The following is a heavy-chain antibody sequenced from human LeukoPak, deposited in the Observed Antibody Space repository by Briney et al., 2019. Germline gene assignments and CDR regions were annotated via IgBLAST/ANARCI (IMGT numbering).Heavy chain of an antibody. CDR2: ISTGSNYI. CDR1: GFTFSTYA. V-gene: IGHV3-21*04. CDR3: ARVLYTGDWSDMDV. D-gene: IGHD2-21*02. J-gene: IGHJ6*04. Sequence: GGSLRLSCTASGFTFSTYAMSWVRQAPGKGLEWVSSISTGSNYIYYADSVKGRFTISRDNAKNSLYLQMNSLRADDTAVYYCARVLYTGDWSDMDVWGEGTAVTVSS.